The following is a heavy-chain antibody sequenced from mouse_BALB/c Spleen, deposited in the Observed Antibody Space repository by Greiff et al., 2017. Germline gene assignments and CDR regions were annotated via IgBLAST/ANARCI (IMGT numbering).Heavy chain of an antibody. CDR2: IYPSDSYT. CDR1: GYTFTSYW. D-gene: IGHD2-3*01. CDR3: TIYDGYYVSPFAY. J-gene: IGHJ3*01. Sequence: QVQLQQPGAELVRPGASVKLSCKASGYTFTSYWINWVKQRPGQGLEWIGNIYPSDSYTNYNQKFKDKATLTVDKSSSTAYMQLSSPTSEDSAVYYCTIYDGYYVSPFAYWGQGTLVTVSA. V-gene: IGHV1-69*02.